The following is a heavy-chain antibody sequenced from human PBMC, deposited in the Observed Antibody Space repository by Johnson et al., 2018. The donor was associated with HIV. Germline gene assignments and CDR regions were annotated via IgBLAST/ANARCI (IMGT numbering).Heavy chain of an antibody. CDR1: GLTFSDYY. J-gene: IGHJ3*02. Sequence: QVQLVESGGGLVKPGGSLRLSCAAPGLTFSDYYMTWIRQAPGKGLEWVSYISSSGSTMYYADSVKGRFTIYRDNAKNSLYLQMNSLRAEDTAVYYCARNGLIPAATGVAFAIWGQGTMVTVSS. CDR3: ARNGLIPAATGVAFAI. CDR2: ISSSGSTM. V-gene: IGHV3-11*01. D-gene: IGHD2-2*01.